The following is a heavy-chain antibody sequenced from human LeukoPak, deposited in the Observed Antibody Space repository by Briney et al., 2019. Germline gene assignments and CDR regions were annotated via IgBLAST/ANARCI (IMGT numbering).Heavy chain of an antibody. V-gene: IGHV3-74*01. CDR1: GFTFSDSW. Sequence: PGGSLRLSCAASGFTFSDSWMHWVRQVPGKGLVSVSLIRSDGSVPYYADSVKGRFTISRDNAKNTLYLQMNSLRVEDTAVYYCGRDYFGSIDYWGQGILVTVSS. CDR2: IRSDGSVP. D-gene: IGHD1-26*01. CDR3: GRDYFGSIDY. J-gene: IGHJ4*02.